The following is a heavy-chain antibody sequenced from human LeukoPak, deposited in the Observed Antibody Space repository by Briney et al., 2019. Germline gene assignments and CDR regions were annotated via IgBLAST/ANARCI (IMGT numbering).Heavy chain of an antibody. Sequence: SQTLSLTCAVPGGSISSGGYSRSWLRQPPGTGLERTAYFNHSGSTYYNPSLKRRVTISVDRSKNQLSLRLSSVTAADTAVYYCARVSMRGIWFGEIYGMDVWGQGTTVTVSS. D-gene: IGHD3-10*01. V-gene: IGHV4-30-2*01. CDR3: ARVSMRGIWFGEIYGMDV. J-gene: IGHJ6*02. CDR2: FNHSGST. CDR1: GGSISSGGYS.